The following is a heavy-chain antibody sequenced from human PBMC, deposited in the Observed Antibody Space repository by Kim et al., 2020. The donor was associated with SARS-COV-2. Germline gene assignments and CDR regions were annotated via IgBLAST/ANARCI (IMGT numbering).Heavy chain of an antibody. CDR3: ATGYYDSSGYLYFQH. J-gene: IGHJ1*01. CDR1: GYTLTELS. D-gene: IGHD3-22*01. Sequence: ASVKVSCKVSGYTLTELSMHWVRQAPGKGLEWMGGFDPEDGETIYAQKVQGRVTMTEDTSTDTAYMELSSLRSEDTAVYYCATGYYDSSGYLYFQHWGQCTRVTVSS. CDR2: FDPEDGET. V-gene: IGHV1-24*01.